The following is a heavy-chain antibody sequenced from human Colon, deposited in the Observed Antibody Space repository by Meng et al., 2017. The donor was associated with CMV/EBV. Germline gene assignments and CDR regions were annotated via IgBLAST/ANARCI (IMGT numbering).Heavy chain of an antibody. J-gene: IGHJ4*02. CDR2: ISTYNSNT. CDR1: YTFSSYG. D-gene: IGHD5-12*01. V-gene: IGHV1-18*01. CDR3: ARAREVGYSAYDYYDF. Sequence: YTFSSYGISWVRQAPGQGLEWMGWISTYNSNTDYAQKFQGRVTMTTDTLTSTAYMELTSLKSDDTAVFYCARAREVGYSAYDYYDFWGQGTLVTVSS.